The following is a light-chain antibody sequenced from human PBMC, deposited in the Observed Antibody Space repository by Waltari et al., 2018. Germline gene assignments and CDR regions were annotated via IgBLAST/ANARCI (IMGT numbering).Light chain of an antibody. V-gene: IGLV3-25*03. Sequence: SYELTQPPSVSVSPGQTARITCSGDALPIQYAHWYQQKPGQAPVLGLYKDTERPPGIPGRFSGSSSGTTVTLTISGVRAEDEADYYCQSADSSGTYWEFGGGTKLTVL. CDR1: ALPIQY. CDR3: QSADSSGTYWE. J-gene: IGLJ3*02. CDR2: KDT.